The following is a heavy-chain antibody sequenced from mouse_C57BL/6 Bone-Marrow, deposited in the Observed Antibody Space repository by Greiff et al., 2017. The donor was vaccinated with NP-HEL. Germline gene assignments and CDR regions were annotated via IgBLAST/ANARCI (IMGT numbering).Heavy chain of an antibody. D-gene: IGHD1-1*01. V-gene: IGHV5-4*01. CDR2: ISDGGSYT. CDR1: GFTFSSYA. CDR3: ARGGRYGSSPYYYAMDC. Sequence: EVQGVESGGGLVKPGGSLKLSCAASGFTFSSYAMSWVRQTPEKRLEWVATISDGGSYTYYPDNVKGRYTISRDNAKNNLYLQMSQLKSEDRAMYYCARGGRYGSSPYYYAMDCWGQGTSVTVS. J-gene: IGHJ4*01.